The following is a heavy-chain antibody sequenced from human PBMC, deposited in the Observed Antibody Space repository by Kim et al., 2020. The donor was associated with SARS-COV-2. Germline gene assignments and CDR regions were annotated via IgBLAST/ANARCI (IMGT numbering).Heavy chain of an antibody. D-gene: IGHD5-12*01. V-gene: IGHV3-7*01. CDR1: GFTCSSYW. CDR3: VRDGYSGYDRAFDI. J-gene: IGHJ3*02. CDR2: IKEDGSEK. Sequence: GGSLRLSCADSGFTCSSYWMSLVRQAPVKGLEWVANIKEDGSEKYYVDSVKGLFTIARDNAKNSVYLQMNSLRAEDTAVYFCVRDGYSGYDRAFDIWGQGTMVTVSS.